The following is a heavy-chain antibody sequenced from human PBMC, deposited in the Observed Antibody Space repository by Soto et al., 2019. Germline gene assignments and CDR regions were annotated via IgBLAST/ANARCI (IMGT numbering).Heavy chain of an antibody. CDR2: IRDSGDST. V-gene: IGHV3-23*01. CDR1: GFIFGNYM. J-gene: IGHJ3*02. CDR3: APHVYCSGGSCHYDAFDI. Sequence: EVQLLESGGGLVQPGESLRLSCAVSGFIFGNYMMTWVRQAPGRGLEWVSTIRDSGDSTYYADSVKGRFTISRDNFKNTLYLQMDSLGAEHTAVYYCAPHVYCSGGSCHYDAFDIRGQGALVTVSS. D-gene: IGHD2-15*01.